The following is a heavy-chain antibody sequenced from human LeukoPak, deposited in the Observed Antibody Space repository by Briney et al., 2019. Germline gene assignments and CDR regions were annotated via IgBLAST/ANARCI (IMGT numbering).Heavy chain of an antibody. CDR3: ARRYSSGFYYFDY. V-gene: IGHV4-34*01. D-gene: IGHD6-19*01. CDR2: IDHSESA. J-gene: IGHJ4*02. CDR1: GGSFSGYY. Sequence: PSETLSLTCSVYGGSFSGYYWTWIRQPPGKGLEWIWEIDHSESANHSPSLESRLTMSVDTSKSQFSLRLNSVTAADTATYYCARRYSSGFYYFDYWGQGALVTVSS.